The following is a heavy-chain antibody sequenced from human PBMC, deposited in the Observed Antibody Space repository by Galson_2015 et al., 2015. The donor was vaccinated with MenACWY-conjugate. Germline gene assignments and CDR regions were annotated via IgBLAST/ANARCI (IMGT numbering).Heavy chain of an antibody. CDR2: ISSDSSYI. J-gene: IGHJ5*02. Sequence: SLRLSCAASGFTFSTYSMNWVRQAPGKGLEWVSSISSDSSYIYYADSVKGRFTISRDNAKDSVYLQMNSLRAEDTAVYYCARRGSTLDGRPVWFDPWGQGTLVTVSS. V-gene: IGHV3-21*01. CDR3: ARRGSTLDGRPVWFDP. CDR1: GFTFSTYS. D-gene: IGHD5/OR15-5a*01.